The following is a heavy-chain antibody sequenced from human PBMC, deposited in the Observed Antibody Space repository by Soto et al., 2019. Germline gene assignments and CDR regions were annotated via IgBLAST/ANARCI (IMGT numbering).Heavy chain of an antibody. CDR2: IIPIFGTA. CDR3: ARGWGYDSNDYYYAY. V-gene: IGHV1-69*01. J-gene: IGHJ4*02. CDR1: GGTFSRHA. Sequence: QVQLVQSGAEVRMPGSSVKVSCKASGGTFSRHAISWVRQAPGQGLEWMGGIIPIFGTANHAQKFQGRVTIIADESTSPVYMELSSLRSEDTAMYYCARGWGYDSNDYYYAYWGQGTLVIVSS. D-gene: IGHD3-22*01.